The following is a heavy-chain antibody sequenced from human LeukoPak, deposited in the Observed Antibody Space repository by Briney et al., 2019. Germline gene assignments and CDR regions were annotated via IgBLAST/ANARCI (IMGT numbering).Heavy chain of an antibody. J-gene: IGHJ4*02. D-gene: IGHD6-13*01. Sequence: ASVNVSCKASGGTFSSYAISWVRQAPGQGLEWTGGTIPIFGTANHAQKFQGRVTITADESTSTAYMGLSSLRSEDTAVYYCACLMAYSSYFDYWGQGTLVTVSS. CDR1: GGTFSSYA. CDR2: TIPIFGTA. V-gene: IGHV1-69*13. CDR3: ACLMAYSSYFDY.